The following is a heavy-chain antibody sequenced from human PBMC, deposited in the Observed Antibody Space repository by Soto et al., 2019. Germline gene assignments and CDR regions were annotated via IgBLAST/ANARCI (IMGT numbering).Heavy chain of an antibody. D-gene: IGHD3-3*01. CDR2: IYWNDDK. Sequence: QITLKESGPTLVKPKQTLTLTCTFSGFSLSTSGVGVGWIRQPPGKALEWLALIYWNDDKRYSPSLKSRLTITKDTSKNQVVLTMTNMDPVDTATYYCAHRTKLGEFDYWGQGTLVTVSS. V-gene: IGHV2-5*01. CDR1: GFSLSTSGVG. CDR3: AHRTKLGEFDY. J-gene: IGHJ4*02.